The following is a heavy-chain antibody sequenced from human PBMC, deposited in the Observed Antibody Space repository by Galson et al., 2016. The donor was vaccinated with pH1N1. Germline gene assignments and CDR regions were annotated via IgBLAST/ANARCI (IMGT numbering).Heavy chain of an antibody. D-gene: IGHD1-26*01. V-gene: IGHV3-23*01. CDR3: AKDLGRYSEIDY. CDR1: GFTFINYA. J-gene: IGHJ4*02. CDR2: ISGTGDPT. Sequence: SLRLSCAASGFTFINYAMSWVRQAPGKGLEWASTISGTGDPTYYADSVKGRFTISRDNSNNTVYLRMNSLRVEDTAVYYCAKDLGRYSEIDYWGQGTLVTVSS.